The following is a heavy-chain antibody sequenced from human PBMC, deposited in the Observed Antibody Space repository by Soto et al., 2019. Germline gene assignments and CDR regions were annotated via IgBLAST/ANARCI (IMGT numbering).Heavy chain of an antibody. CDR2: MNPNSGNT. J-gene: IGHJ4*02. V-gene: IGHV1-8*01. CDR3: AGLAVQGLAQHYFDY. CDR1: GYTFTSYD. Sequence: ASVKVSCKASGYTFTSYDINWVRQATGQGLEWIGWMNPNSGNTSYAQKFQERVTITRDMSTSTAYMELSSLRSEDTAVYYCAGLAVQGLAQHYFDYWGQGTLVTVSS. D-gene: IGHD6-19*01.